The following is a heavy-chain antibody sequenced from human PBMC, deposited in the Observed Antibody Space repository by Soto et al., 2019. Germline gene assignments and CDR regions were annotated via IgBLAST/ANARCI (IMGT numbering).Heavy chain of an antibody. J-gene: IGHJ6*02. D-gene: IGHD3-3*01. V-gene: IGHV3-33*05. CDR3: GRDFEGFANYKFYYGMGV. CDR1: GFTFSDYG. Sequence: GESLKISCVTSGFTFSDYGFHWVRQAPGKGLDWVAMISFDGNKVNYAESVKGRFTISRDPSKNTLYLQMTSLTAEDAAVYYCGRDFEGFANYKFYYGMGVWGQGTTVTVSS. CDR2: ISFDGNKV.